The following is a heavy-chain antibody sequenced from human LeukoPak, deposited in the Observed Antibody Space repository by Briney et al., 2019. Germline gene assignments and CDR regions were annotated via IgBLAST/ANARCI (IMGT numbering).Heavy chain of an antibody. J-gene: IGHJ2*01. CDR3: AKDRTVGASYWYFDL. CDR1: GVTLSNYA. D-gene: IGHD1-26*01. CDR2: ISSSGSGGNT. V-gene: IGHV3-23*01. Sequence: GGSLRLSCVASGVTLSNYAMSWARQAPGKGLEWVPGISSSGSGGNTYYADSVKGRFTISRDSSRNTLFLHMDTLRAEDTAIYYCAKDRTVGASYWYFDLWGRGTLVTVSS.